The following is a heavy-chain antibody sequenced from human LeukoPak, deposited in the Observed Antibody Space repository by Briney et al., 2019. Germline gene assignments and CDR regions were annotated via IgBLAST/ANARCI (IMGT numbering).Heavy chain of an antibody. CDR1: GYTFTGYY. CDR2: MNPNSGNT. CDR3: ARVPAAMVGRKNWFDP. J-gene: IGHJ5*02. Sequence: ASVKVSCKASGYTFTGYYMHWVRQAPGQGLEWMGWMNPNSGNTGYAQKFQGRVTMTRNTSISTAYMELSSLRSEDTAVYYCARVPAAMVGRKNWFDPWGQGTLVTVSS. V-gene: IGHV1-8*02. D-gene: IGHD2-2*01.